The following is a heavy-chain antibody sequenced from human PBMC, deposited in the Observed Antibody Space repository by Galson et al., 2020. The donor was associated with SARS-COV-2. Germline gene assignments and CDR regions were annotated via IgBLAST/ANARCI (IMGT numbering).Heavy chain of an antibody. Sequence: GESLKISCAASGFTVSSNYMSWVRQAPGKGLEWVSVIYSGGSTYYADSVKGRFTISRDNSKNTLYLQMNSLRAEDTAVYYCARGTPRSSGWYLSDYWGQGTLVTVSS. D-gene: IGHD6-19*01. J-gene: IGHJ4*02. CDR2: IYSGGST. CDR1: GFTVSSNY. V-gene: IGHV3-53*01. CDR3: ARGTPRSSGWYLSDY.